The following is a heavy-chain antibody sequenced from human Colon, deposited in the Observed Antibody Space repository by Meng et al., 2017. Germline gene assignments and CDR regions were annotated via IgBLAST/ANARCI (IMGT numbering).Heavy chain of an antibody. CDR1: GVSTSSGDYY. V-gene: IGHV4-31*03. J-gene: IGHJ5*02. CDR3: ARYFYDSRGVTWFDP. CDR2: FYFSGNT. Sequence: PQGSGQGLVKPSQTLHVTCTVSGVSTSSGDYYWIWGRQHPGKGLEWIGYFYFSGNTYYNPSLKSRVSISVDTSKNRFSLNLSSVTAADTAVYYCARYFYDSRGVTWFDPWGQGTLVTVSS. D-gene: IGHD3-22*01.